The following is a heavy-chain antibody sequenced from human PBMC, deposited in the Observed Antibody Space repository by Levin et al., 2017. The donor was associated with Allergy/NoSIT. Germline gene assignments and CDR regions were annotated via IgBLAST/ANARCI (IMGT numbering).Heavy chain of an antibody. CDR3: AKRRGSTLRGPSDY. Sequence: PGGSLRLSCTASGLTFTVYAMHWVRQTPGKGLEWVAIISYDGNDKHYADSVKGRFTISREKSKNTVYLQMDSLRPDDTAVYYCAKRRGSTLRGPSDYWGQGTLVTVSS. CDR2: ISYDGNDK. D-gene: IGHD3-10*01. J-gene: IGHJ4*02. V-gene: IGHV3-30*18. CDR1: GLTFTVYA.